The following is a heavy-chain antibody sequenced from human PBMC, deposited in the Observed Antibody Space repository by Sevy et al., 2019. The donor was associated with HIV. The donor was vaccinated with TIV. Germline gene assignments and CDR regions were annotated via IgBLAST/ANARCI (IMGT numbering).Heavy chain of an antibody. J-gene: IGHJ4*02. CDR3: ARRYFDL. CDR1: GFTFSSFW. Sequence: GGSLRLSCKASGFTFSSFWMQWVRRAPGKGLEWVANRRQDGNEIYYGDSVKGRFTISRDNAKNALYLQMDGLRAEDTGLYYCARRYFDLWGQGTLVTVSS. V-gene: IGHV3-7*01. CDR2: RRQDGNEI.